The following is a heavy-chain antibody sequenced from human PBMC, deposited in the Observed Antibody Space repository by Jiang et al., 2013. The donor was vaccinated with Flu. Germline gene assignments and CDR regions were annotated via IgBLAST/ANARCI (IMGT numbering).Heavy chain of an antibody. CDR1: GGSISGYY. J-gene: IGHJ4*02. Sequence: KPSETLSLTCTVSGGSISGYYWSWIRQPPGKGLEWIAYIYYSGSTNYNPSLKSRPTISIDMSKNQFSLNLNSVTAADTAVYYCARVHRYCSGGSCYLFDYWGQGTLVTVSS. V-gene: IGHV4-59*01. D-gene: IGHD2-15*01. CDR3: ARVHRYCSGGSCYLFDY. CDR2: IYYSGST.